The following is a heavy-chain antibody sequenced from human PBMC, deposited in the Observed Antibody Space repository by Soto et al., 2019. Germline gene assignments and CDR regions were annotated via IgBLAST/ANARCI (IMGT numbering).Heavy chain of an antibody. CDR1: GFTVSSNY. Sequence: GSLRFSCAASGFTVSSNYMSWVRQAPGKGLEWVSVIYSGGSTYYADSVKGRFTISRDNSKNTLYLQMNSLRAEDTAVYYCARDKYDILTGYYSGYYYYGMDVWGQGTTVTVSS. CDR3: ARDKYDILTGYYSGYYYYGMDV. D-gene: IGHD3-9*01. CDR2: IYSGGST. J-gene: IGHJ6*02. V-gene: IGHV3-53*01.